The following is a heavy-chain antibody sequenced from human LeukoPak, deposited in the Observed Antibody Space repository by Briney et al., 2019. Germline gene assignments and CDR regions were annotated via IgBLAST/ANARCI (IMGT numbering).Heavy chain of an antibody. CDR3: ARAPSATTGFDY. V-gene: IGHV3-33*08. CDR1: EFTFSNYG. J-gene: IGHJ4*02. CDR2: IWYDGSNK. D-gene: IGHD4-17*01. Sequence: GRSLRLSCAASEFTFSNYGMHWVRQAPGKGLEWVAVIWYDGSNKYYADSVKGRFTISRDNSKNTLYLQMNSLRAEDTAVYNCARAPSATTGFDYWGQGTLVTVSS.